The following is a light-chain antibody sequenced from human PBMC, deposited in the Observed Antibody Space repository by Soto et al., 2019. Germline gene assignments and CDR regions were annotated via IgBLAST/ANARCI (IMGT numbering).Light chain of an antibody. CDR1: QSVRSN. J-gene: IGKJ5*01. Sequence: EIVMTQSPATLSVSPGERVTLSCRASQSVRSNLAWYQQKPGQAPRLLIYGASTRATGLPDRFSGSGSGTDFTLTISSLQSEDFAVYYCQQYNTWPPITFGQGTRLEIK. CDR3: QQYNTWPPIT. CDR2: GAS. V-gene: IGKV3-15*01.